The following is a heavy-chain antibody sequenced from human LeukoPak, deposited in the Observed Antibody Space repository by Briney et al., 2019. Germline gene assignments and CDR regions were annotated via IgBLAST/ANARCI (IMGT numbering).Heavy chain of an antibody. CDR2: IIPIFGTA. V-gene: IGHV1-69*06. Sequence: SVKVSFKASGGPFTSYAISWVRPAPGQGLAWMGGIIPIFGTANYAQKFQGRVTITADKSTSTAYMELSSLRSEDTAVYYCARGFGGVVVIPPLYWGQGTLVTVSS. D-gene: IGHD3-22*01. CDR1: GGPFTSYA. CDR3: ARGFGGVVVIPPLY. J-gene: IGHJ4*02.